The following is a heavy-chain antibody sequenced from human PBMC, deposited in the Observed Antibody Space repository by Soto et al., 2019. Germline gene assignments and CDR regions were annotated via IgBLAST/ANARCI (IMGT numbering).Heavy chain of an antibody. J-gene: IGHJ6*02. V-gene: IGHV1-18*04. CDR1: VYPIPSNA. D-gene: IGHD2-2*01. CDR3: ARDYVVVVTYYGMDG. Sequence: APMKVTCKAPVYPIPSNAISCARQGPEQGLEWMGWISAYNGNTNYEQKLQGRVTMTTDTSTSTAYMELRSLRSVDTAVYYCARDYVVVVTYYGMDGWGQGTRVTLSS. CDR2: ISAYNGNT.